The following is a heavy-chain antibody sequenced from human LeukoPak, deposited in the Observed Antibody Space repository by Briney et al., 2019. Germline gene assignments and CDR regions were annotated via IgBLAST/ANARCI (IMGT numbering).Heavy chain of an antibody. V-gene: IGHV4-38-2*01. CDR2: IYHSGST. CDR1: GYSISSGYY. CDR3: ALLGSTWFDP. J-gene: IGHJ5*02. Sequence: KTSETLSLTCAVSGYSISSGYYWGWIRQPPGKGLEWIGSIYHSGSTYYNPSLKSRVTISVDTSKNQLSLQLNSVDAADTAGYYSALLGSTWFDPWGQGTLVTVSS. D-gene: IGHD2-21*01.